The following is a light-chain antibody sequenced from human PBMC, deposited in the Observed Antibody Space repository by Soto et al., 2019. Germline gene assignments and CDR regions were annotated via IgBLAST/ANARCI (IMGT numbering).Light chain of an antibody. J-gene: IGLJ3*02. V-gene: IGLV3-21*02. CDR2: DDS. CDR1: NIGSKS. Sequence: SYELTQPPSVSVAPGQTATFSCGGGNIGSKSVHWYQQKPGQAPVLVVYDDSDRPSGIPERFSGSNSGNTATLTISRVEAGDEADYYCQVWGSSSDHPVFGGGTKLTVL. CDR3: QVWGSSSDHPV.